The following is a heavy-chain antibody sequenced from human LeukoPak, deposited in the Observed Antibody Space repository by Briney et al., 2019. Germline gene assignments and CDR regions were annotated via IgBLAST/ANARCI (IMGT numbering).Heavy chain of an antibody. Sequence: GGSLRLSCAASGFTVSSNYMSWVRQAPGKGLEWVSVIYSGGSTYYADSVKGRFTIPRHNSKNTLYLQMNSLRAEDTAVYYCAATARDYWGQGTLVTVSS. J-gene: IGHJ4*02. CDR3: AATARDY. CDR2: IYSGGST. CDR1: GFTVSSNY. V-gene: IGHV3-53*04.